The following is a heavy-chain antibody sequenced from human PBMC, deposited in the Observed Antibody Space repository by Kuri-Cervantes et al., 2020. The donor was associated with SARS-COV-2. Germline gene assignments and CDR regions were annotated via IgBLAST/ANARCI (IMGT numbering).Heavy chain of an antibody. J-gene: IGHJ3*02. CDR2: IYYSGST. Sequence: SETLSLTCTVSGGSISSSSYYWGWIRQPPGKGLEWIGSIYYSGSTYYNPSLKSRVTMSVDTSKNQFSLKLSSVTAADTAVYYCARAGWSYGDSPYARYAFDIWGQGTMVTVSS. CDR1: GGSISSSSYY. CDR3: ARAGWSYGDSPYARYAFDI. D-gene: IGHD4-17*01. V-gene: IGHV4-39*07.